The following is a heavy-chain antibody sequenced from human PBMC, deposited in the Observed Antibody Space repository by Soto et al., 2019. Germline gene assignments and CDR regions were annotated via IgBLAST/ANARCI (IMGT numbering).Heavy chain of an antibody. J-gene: IGHJ5*02. CDR3: ARELATITPWFDP. D-gene: IGHD5-12*01. V-gene: IGHV1-46*01. Sequence: ASVKVSCKASENTFSTYSLHWVRQAPGQGLEWMGVINPTTTTTTDAQKFQGRVTMTRDTSTSTVFLELSSLRSGDTAVYYCARELATITPWFDPWGQGTLVTVSS. CDR1: ENTFSTYS. CDR2: INPTTTTT.